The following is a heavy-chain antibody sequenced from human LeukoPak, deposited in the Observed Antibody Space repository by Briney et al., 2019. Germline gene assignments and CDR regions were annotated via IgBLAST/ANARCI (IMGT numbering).Heavy chain of an antibody. CDR3: AREPSSSWYGGFDY. V-gene: IGHV3-7*03. CDR1: GFTFSSYW. Sequence: GGSLRLSCAASGFTFSSYWMSWVRQAPGKGLEWVANIKQDGSEKYYVDSVKGRFTISRDNAKNSLYLQMNSLRAEDTAVYYCAREPSSSWYGGFDYWGQGTLVTVSS. CDR2: IKQDGSEK. D-gene: IGHD6-13*01. J-gene: IGHJ4*02.